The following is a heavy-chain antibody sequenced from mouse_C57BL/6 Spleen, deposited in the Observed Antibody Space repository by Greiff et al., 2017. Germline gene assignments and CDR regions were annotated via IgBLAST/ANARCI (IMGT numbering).Heavy chain of an antibody. D-gene: IGHD1-1*01. V-gene: IGHV2-9-1*01. J-gene: IGHJ2*01. Sequence: QVQLKESGPGLVAPSQSLSITCTVSGFSLTSYAISWVRQPPGKGLEWLGVIWTGGGTNYNSALKSRLSISKDNSKSQVFFKMNSLQADDTAIYYCARNFYYGSSSLDYWGQGTTLTVSS. CDR3: ARNFYYGSSSLDY. CDR2: IWTGGGT. CDR1: GFSLTSYA.